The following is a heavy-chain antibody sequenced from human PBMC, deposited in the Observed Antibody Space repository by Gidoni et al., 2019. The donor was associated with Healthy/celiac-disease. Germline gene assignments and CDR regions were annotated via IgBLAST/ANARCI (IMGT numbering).Heavy chain of an antibody. CDR2: SIPILGIA. D-gene: IGHD2-15*01. V-gene: IGHV1-69*08. CDR3: ARDRGTWCMDV. J-gene: IGHJ6*02. Sequence: QVQLVQSGAEVKKPGSSVKVSCKASGGTFSSYTISWVRQAPGQGLEWMGRSIPILGIANYAQKFQGRVTSTADKSTSTAYMELSSLRSEDTAVYYCARDRGTWCMDVWGQGTTVTVSS. CDR1: GGTFSSYT.